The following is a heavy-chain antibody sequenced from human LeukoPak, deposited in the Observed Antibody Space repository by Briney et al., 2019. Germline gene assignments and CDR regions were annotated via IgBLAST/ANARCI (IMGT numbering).Heavy chain of an antibody. CDR1: GYTFINYG. J-gene: IGHJ6*03. V-gene: IGHV1-18*01. D-gene: IGHD3-10*01. Sequence: ASVKVSCKTSGYTFINYGISWVRQAPGQGLEWMGWISAYNGNTNYAQKLQGRVTMTTDTSTSTAYMELRSLRSDDTAVYYCARAYYYGLAKIYYMDVWGKGTTVTVSS. CDR3: ARAYYYGLAKIYYMDV. CDR2: ISAYNGNT.